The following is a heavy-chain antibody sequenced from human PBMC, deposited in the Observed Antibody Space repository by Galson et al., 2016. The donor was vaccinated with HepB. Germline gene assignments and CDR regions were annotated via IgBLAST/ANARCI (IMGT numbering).Heavy chain of an antibody. J-gene: IGHJ6*02. CDR3: AKTYYDFWSGYDYYYGMDV. Sequence: SLRLSCAASGFTFSSYGMHWVRQAPGKGLEWVAVIWYDGSNKYYADSVKGRFTISRDNSKNTLYLQMNSLRAEYKAVYYCAKTYYDFWSGYDYYYGMDVWGQGTTVTFSS. V-gene: IGHV3-33*06. D-gene: IGHD3-3*01. CDR2: IWYDGSNK. CDR1: GFTFSSYG.